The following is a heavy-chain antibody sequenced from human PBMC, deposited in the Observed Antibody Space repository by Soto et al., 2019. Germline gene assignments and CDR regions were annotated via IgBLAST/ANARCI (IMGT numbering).Heavy chain of an antibody. V-gene: IGHV3-74*01. CDR2: SNGDGSFT. J-gene: IGHJ4*02. CDR3: AREIYDDYDSSGFAH. Sequence: EVQLVESGGGLVQPGGSQRLSCAASAFTFKNHWMHWVRHVPGKGPVWVSRSNGDGSFTSYADAVKGRFTISRDNDKNTLSLQMHSLRAEDTAVYYCAREIYDDYDSSGFAHWGQGTLVTVSS. D-gene: IGHD3-22*01. CDR1: AFTFKNHW.